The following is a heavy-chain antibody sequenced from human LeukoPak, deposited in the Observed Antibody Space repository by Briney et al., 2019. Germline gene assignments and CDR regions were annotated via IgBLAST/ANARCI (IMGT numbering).Heavy chain of an antibody. CDR3: ARGGDTAMVGIPGYYYYYMDV. CDR2: IRHDGNKK. V-gene: IGHV3-30*02. J-gene: IGHJ6*03. CDR1: GFTFSDYG. Sequence: GGSLRLSCGASGFTFSDYGMHWVRQAPGKGLEWVAFIRHDGNKKYLPDSMKGRFTISRDNAKNSLYLQMNSLRAEDTAVYYCARGGDTAMVGIPGYYYYYMDVWGKGTTVTVSS. D-gene: IGHD5-18*01.